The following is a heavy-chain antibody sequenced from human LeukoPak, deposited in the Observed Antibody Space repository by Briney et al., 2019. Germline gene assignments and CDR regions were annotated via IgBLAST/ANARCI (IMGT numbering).Heavy chain of an antibody. CDR3: ASEYSASEH. CDR2: IDPYTGNT. V-gene: IGHV1-2*02. D-gene: IGHD5-12*01. J-gene: IGHJ4*02. Sequence: SVTVSPTTSVDTFFRDYLHWVRQAPGQGLEWMEWIDPYTGNTPYEQKLQGRITETRDTPVSTTYMELSWLTSDDTARYCCASEYSASEHWGKGTLVRVSS. CDR1: VDTFFRDY.